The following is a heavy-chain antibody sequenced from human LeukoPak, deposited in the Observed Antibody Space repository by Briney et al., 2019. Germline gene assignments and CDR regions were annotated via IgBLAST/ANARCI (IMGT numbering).Heavy chain of an antibody. Sequence: SETLSLTCTVSGGSISSSSYYWGWIRQPPGKGLEWIGNIYYSGSTYYNLSLKSRVTISVDTSKNQFSLKLSSVTAADTAVYYCARLTRATFGVAIGSLDYWGQGTLVTVSS. D-gene: IGHD3-3*01. J-gene: IGHJ4*02. CDR2: IYYSGST. CDR1: GGSISSSSYY. CDR3: ARLTRATFGVAIGSLDY. V-gene: IGHV4-39*01.